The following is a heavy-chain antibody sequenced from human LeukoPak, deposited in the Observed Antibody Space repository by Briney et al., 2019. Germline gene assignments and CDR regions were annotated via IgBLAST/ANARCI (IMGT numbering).Heavy chain of an antibody. V-gene: IGHV1-2*02. CDR1: GYTFTGYY. Sequence: ASVKVSCKASGYTFTGYYMHWVRQAPGQGLEWMGWINPNSGGTNYAQKFQGRVTMTRDTSISTAYMELSSLRSEDTAVYYCARGPRMVRGLEGPYWGQGTLVTVSS. CDR2: INPNSGGT. D-gene: IGHD3-10*01. J-gene: IGHJ4*02. CDR3: ARGPRMVRGLEGPY.